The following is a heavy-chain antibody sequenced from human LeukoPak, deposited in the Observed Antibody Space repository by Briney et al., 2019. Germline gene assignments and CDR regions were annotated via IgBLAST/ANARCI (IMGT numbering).Heavy chain of an antibody. J-gene: IGHJ6*03. CDR3: AREGVYSNYVVFYYYMDV. D-gene: IGHD4-11*01. CDR1: GFIFSSYG. Sequence: GGSLRLSCAASGFIFSSYGMHWFRQAPGKGLEWVTFIRFDGRNKYYADSVKGRFTISRDNSKNTLYLQMNSLRAEDTALYYCAREGVYSNYVVFYYYMDVWGKGTTVTVSS. CDR2: IRFDGRNK. V-gene: IGHV3-30*02.